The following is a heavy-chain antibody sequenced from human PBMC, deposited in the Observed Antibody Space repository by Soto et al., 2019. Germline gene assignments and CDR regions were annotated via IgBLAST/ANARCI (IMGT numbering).Heavy chain of an antibody. J-gene: IGHJ4*02. CDR2: ISWNSGSI. CDR3: AKAMVRGVTHPFDY. CDR1: GFTFDDYA. Sequence: EVQLVESGGGLVQPGRSLRLSCAASGFTFDDYAMHWVRQAPGKGLEWVSGISWNSGSIGYGDSVKGRFTISRDNAKNSLYLQMNSLRAEDTALYYCAKAMVRGVTHPFDYWGQGTLVTVSS. D-gene: IGHD3-10*01. V-gene: IGHV3-9*01.